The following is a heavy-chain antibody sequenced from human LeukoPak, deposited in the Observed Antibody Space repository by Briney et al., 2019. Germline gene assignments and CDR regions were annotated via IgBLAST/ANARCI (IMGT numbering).Heavy chain of an antibody. CDR1: GFGLSGSG. V-gene: IGHV3-48*01. D-gene: IGHD3-10*02. J-gene: IGHJ6*04. CDR3: AELGITMIGGV. Sequence: PGGSLRLSCVASGFGLSGSGMTWVRQAPGKGLEWISYISVSGGIIYYADSVRGRFTISRDNAKNSLFLQMNSLRAEDMAVYYCAELGITMIGGVWGKGTTVTISS. CDR2: ISVSGGII.